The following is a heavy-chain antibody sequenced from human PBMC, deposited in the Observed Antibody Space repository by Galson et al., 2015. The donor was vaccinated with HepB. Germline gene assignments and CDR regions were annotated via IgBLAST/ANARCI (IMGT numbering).Heavy chain of an antibody. Sequence: SLRLSCAGSGFIFRHHAMAWIRQAPGKGLEWVSGINGRGSTRSYADSVKGRFTISRDNAKNALYLQMNSLRADDTAIYYCARAGRLIQSFDYWGQGTLVTVSS. V-gene: IGHV3-11*04. J-gene: IGHJ4*02. CDR1: GFIFRHHA. CDR2: INGRGSTR. CDR3: ARAGRLIQSFDY. D-gene: IGHD3-22*01.